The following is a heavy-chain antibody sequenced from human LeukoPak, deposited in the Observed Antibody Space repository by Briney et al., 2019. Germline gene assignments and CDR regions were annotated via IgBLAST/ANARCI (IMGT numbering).Heavy chain of an antibody. Sequence: SETLSLTCTVSGGSISSYYWSWVRQPPGKGREWGGNIYHSGSNYYNPSLKSRGTISLDTSKRQCSLKRSAVTAADTPVYYCARHVGVTRGRFDYWGQGPLVPVPS. J-gene: IGHJ4*02. CDR1: GGSISSYY. CDR2: IYHSGSN. CDR3: ARHVGVTRGRFDY. D-gene: IGHD1-26*01. V-gene: IGHV4-59*08.